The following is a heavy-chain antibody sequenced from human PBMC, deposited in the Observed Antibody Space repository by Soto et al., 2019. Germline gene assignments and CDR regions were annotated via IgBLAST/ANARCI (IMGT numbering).Heavy chain of an antibody. CDR3: ARGGTGSGYYYAMDV. V-gene: IGHV3-74*01. J-gene: IGHJ6*02. CDR1: GFTISSYW. Sequence: GGSLRLSCAASGFTISSYWMHWVRQAPGKGLVWVSRINSDGSSTHYADSVKGRFTISRDNAKNTLYLQVYSLRAEDTAVYYCARGGTGSGYYYAMDVWGQGTTVTVSS. CDR2: INSDGSST. D-gene: IGHD3-16*01.